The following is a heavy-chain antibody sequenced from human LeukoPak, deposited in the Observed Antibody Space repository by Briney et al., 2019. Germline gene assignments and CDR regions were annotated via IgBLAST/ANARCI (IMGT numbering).Heavy chain of an antibody. J-gene: IGHJ6*02. Sequence: SETLSLTCAVYGGSFSGYYWSWIRQPPGKGLEWIGEINHSGSINYNPSLKSRVTISVDTSKNQFSLKLSSVTAADTAVYYCARMEQLYYYYYYGMDVWGQGTTVTVSS. CDR1: GGSFSGYY. CDR3: ARMEQLYYYYYYGMDV. D-gene: IGHD6-6*01. CDR2: INHSGSI. V-gene: IGHV4-34*01.